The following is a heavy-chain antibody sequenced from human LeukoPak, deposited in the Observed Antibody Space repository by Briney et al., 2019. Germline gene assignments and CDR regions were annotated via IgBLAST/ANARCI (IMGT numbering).Heavy chain of an antibody. CDR3: ALLGGTYYFDY. CDR2: IYYSGST. D-gene: IGHD7-27*01. CDR1: GGSISSYY. J-gene: IGHJ4*02. Sequence: SETLSLTCTVSGGSISSYYWSWIRQPPGKGLEWIGYIYYSGSTNYSPSLKSRVTISVDTSKNQFSLELSSVTAADTAVYYCALLGGTYYFDYWGQGTLVTVSS. V-gene: IGHV4-59*01.